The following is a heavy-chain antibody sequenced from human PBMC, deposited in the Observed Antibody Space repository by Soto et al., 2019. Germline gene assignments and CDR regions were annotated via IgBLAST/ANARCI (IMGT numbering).Heavy chain of an antibody. V-gene: IGHV3-48*03. J-gene: IGHJ4*02. CDR1: GFTFSSYE. Sequence: VGSLRLSCAASGFTFSSYEMNWVRQAPGKGLEWVSYISSSGSTIYYADSVKGRFTISRDNAKNSLYLQMNSLRAEDTAVYYCARVSGPSDYWGQGTLVTVSS. D-gene: IGHD2-8*01. CDR3: ARVSGPSDY. CDR2: ISSSGSTI.